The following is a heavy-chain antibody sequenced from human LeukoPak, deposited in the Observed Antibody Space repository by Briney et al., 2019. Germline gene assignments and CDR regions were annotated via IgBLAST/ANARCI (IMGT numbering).Heavy chain of an antibody. Sequence: GGSLRLSCAASGFTFSNAWMSWVRQAPGKGLEWVGRIKSQSDGGTTDYAAPVKGRFTISRDDSKNTLYLQVNSLRTEDTAVYYCAARSVEMATISNYWGQGTLVTVSS. CDR1: GFTFSNAW. D-gene: IGHD5-24*01. CDR3: AARSVEMATISNY. J-gene: IGHJ4*02. V-gene: IGHV3-15*01. CDR2: IKSQSDGGTT.